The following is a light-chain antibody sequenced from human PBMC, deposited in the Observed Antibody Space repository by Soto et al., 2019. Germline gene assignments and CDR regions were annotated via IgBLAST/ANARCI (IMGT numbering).Light chain of an antibody. CDR2: RND. CDR3: AAWDDSLSGPV. Sequence: QPVLTQPPSASGTPGQRVTISCSGSSSNIGNNYVYWYQQFPGTAPKLLIYRNDQRPSGVPDRFSGSKSGTSASLAISGLRSEDEADYYCAAWDDSLSGPVFGGGTKLTVL. CDR1: SSNIGNNY. V-gene: IGLV1-47*01. J-gene: IGLJ3*02.